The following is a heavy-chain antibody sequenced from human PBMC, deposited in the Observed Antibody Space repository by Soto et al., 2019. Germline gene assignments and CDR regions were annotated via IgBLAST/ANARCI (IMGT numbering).Heavy chain of an antibody. CDR1: GFTFSSYA. V-gene: IGHV3-23*01. J-gene: IGHJ4*02. D-gene: IGHD3-16*01. CDR3: AKDGGPRYFDY. CDR2: ISDAAGSA. Sequence: LRLSCVASGFTFSSYAMSWVRQVPGKGLEWVSTISDAAGSAYYVDSVKGRFTISRDNSKKTLYLQMNSLRAEDSAVYYCAKDGGPRYFDYWGQGTLVTVSS.